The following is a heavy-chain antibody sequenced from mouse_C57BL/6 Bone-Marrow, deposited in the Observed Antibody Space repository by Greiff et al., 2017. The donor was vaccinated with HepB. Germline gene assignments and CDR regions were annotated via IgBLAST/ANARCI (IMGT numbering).Heavy chain of an antibody. CDR1: GYTFTSYW. CDR2: IDPSDSYT. V-gene: IGHV1-69*01. CDR3: ARSFHSTREAMDY. D-gene: IGHD3-3*01. J-gene: IGHJ4*01. Sequence: VQLQQSGAELVMPGASVKLSCKASGYTFTSYWMHWVKQRPGQGLEWIGEIDPSDSYTNYNQKFKGKSTLTVDKSSSTAYMQLSSLTSEDSAVYYCARSFHSTREAMDYWGQGTSVTVSS.